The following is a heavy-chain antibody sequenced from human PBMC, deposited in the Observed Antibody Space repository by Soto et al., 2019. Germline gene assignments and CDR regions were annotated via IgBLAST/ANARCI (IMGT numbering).Heavy chain of an antibody. CDR1: GFTFSSYA. D-gene: IGHD3-10*01. Sequence: EVPLLESGGGLVQPGGSLRLSCAASGFTFSSYAMSWVRQAPGKGLEWVSAISGSGGSTYYADSVKGRFTISRDNSKNTLYLQMNSLRAEDTAVYYCAKVGITMVRGVMYWFDPWGQGTLVTVSS. J-gene: IGHJ5*02. CDR3: AKVGITMVRGVMYWFDP. CDR2: ISGSGGST. V-gene: IGHV3-23*01.